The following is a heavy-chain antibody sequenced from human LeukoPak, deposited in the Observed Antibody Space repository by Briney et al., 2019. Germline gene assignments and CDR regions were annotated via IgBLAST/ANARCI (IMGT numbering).Heavy chain of an antibody. CDR3: ARGDDDYGDYAPHTYDY. D-gene: IGHD4-17*01. CDR1: GGTFSSYA. Sequence: SVKVSCKASGGTFSSYAISWVRQAPGQGLEWMGGIIPIFGTANYAQKFQGRVTITADKSTSTAYMELSSLRSEDTAVYYCARGDDDYGDYAPHTYDYWGQGTLVTVSS. CDR2: IIPIFGTA. J-gene: IGHJ4*02. V-gene: IGHV1-69*06.